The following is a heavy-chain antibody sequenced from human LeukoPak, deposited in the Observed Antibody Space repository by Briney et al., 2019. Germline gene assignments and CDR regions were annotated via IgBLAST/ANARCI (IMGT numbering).Heavy chain of an antibody. Sequence: SETLSLTCTVSGASISGSGYYWGWIRQPPGKGLEWIGYIYYSGSTYYNPSLKSRVTISVDTSKNQFSLKLSSVTAADTAVYYCARHGGFGELLLAWFDPWGQGTLVTVSS. V-gene: IGHV4-39*01. D-gene: IGHD3-10*01. CDR2: IYYSGST. CDR1: GASISGSGYY. J-gene: IGHJ5*02. CDR3: ARHGGFGELLLAWFDP.